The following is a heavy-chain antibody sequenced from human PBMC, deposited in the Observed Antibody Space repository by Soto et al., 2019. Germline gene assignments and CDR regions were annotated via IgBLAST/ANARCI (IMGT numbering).Heavy chain of an antibody. CDR2: IIYSGST. J-gene: IGHJ6*02. D-gene: IGHD2-8*01. CDR1: GGSFGNYY. CDR3: ARVLVDGNYYYGMDV. V-gene: IGHV4-59*01. Sequence: SETLSLTCTVSGGSFGNYYWNWVRQPPGKGLEWIGDIIYSGSTNYSPSLKSRVTLLVDTSKNQFSLKLSSVTAADTAVYYCARVLVDGNYYYGMDVWGQGTTVTSP.